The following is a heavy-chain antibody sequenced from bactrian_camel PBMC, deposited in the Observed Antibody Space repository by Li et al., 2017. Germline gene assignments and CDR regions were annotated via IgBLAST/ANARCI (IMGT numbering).Heavy chain of an antibody. CDR1: VYMYNNNC. D-gene: IGHD2*01. CDR2: IHTGVGAT. Sequence: HVQLVESGGGSVQAGGSLTLSCAASVYMYNNNCMGWFRQAPGNEREGVAVIHTGVGATYYVDSVKGRFNISRDNARNTVSLQMNNLQIDDSAVYYCAIGADGLGVRGSGTQVTVS. V-gene: IGHV3S54*01. J-gene: IGHJ4*01.